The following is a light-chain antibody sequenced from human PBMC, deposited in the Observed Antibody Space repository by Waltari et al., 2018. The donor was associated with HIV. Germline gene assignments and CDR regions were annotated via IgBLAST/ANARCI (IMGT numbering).Light chain of an antibody. CDR3: SSFTGTTALV. CDR1: SSDIGGYQY. CDR2: EVS. J-gene: IGLJ3*02. V-gene: IGLV2-14*01. Sequence: QSALTQPASVSGSPGQSITISCTGTSSDIGGYQYVSWFQQHPDKDPKLIIYEVSNRPSEISNRFSGSKSGNTASLTISELQAEDEADYYCSSFTGTTALVFGGGTKLTVL.